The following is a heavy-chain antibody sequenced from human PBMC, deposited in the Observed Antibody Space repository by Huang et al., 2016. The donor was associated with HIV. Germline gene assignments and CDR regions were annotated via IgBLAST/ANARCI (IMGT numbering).Heavy chain of an antibody. V-gene: IGHV1-24*01. CDR3: ATGFDVFFDF. Sequence: QVQLVQSRAEVKKPGASVKVSCKVSEYTLTELSIHWVRQPPGKGLEGMGGFDHEIGETSDAQKFQGRVTMTEDTSTETAFMELSGLRPEDTAVYYCATGFDVFFDFWGQGTLVTVSS. CDR1: EYTLTELS. CDR2: FDHEIGET. D-gene: IGHD3-9*01. J-gene: IGHJ4*02.